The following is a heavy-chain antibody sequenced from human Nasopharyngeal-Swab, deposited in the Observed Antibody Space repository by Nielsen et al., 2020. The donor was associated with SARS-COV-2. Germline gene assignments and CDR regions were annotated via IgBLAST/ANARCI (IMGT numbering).Heavy chain of an antibody. D-gene: IGHD2-2*01. V-gene: IGHV4-31*02. J-gene: IGHJ5*02. CDR2: IYNSGNT. CDR3: ARTFLFCSSTNCPNWFDP. Sequence: WIRQPPGKGLEWIGYIYNSGNTDYNPSLKSRIIISVDTSENQFSLKLSSVTAADTAVYYCARTFLFCSSTNCPNWFDPWGQGTLVTVSS.